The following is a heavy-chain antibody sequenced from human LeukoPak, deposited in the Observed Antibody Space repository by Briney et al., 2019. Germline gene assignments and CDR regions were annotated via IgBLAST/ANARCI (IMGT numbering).Heavy chain of an antibody. CDR3: AKDGKNYFDY. V-gene: IGHV3-53*05. J-gene: IGHJ4*02. Sequence: GGSLRLSCEVSGLSVRTNFMSWVRQAPGKGLEWVSVIQNSGKTYYADSVKGRFTISRDNSKNSLSLQMNSLRAEDTALYYCAKDGKNYFDYWGQGTLVTVSS. D-gene: IGHD1-26*01. CDR2: IQNSGKT. CDR1: GLSVRTNF.